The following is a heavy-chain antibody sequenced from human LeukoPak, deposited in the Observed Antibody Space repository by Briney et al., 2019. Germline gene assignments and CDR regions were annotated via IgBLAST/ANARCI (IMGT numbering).Heavy chain of an antibody. D-gene: IGHD3-16*01. CDR1: GFTFSSYS. V-gene: IGHV3-48*01. CDR3: AREGKDPQLWVNWFDP. J-gene: IGHJ5*02. Sequence: GGSLSLSCAASGFTFSSYSMNWVRQAPGKGLEWVSYISSSSSTIYYADSVKGRFTISRDNAKNSLYLQMNSLRAEDTAVYYCAREGKDPQLWVNWFDPWGQGTLVTVSS. CDR2: ISSSSSTI.